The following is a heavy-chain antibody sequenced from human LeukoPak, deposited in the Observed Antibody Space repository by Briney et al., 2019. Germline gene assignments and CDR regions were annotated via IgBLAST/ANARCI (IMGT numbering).Heavy chain of an antibody. D-gene: IGHD4-11*01. J-gene: IGHJ4*02. CDR1: NGSFSGYY. CDR2: MNHSGRT. Sequence: SETLSLTCAVYNGSFSGYYWSWIRQPPGKGLEWIGEMNHSGRTNYNPSLKSRVTISVDTSKNQFSLKLSSVTAADTAVYHCARARLHRVYYFDYWGQGTLVIVSS. CDR3: ARARLHRVYYFDY. V-gene: IGHV4-34*01.